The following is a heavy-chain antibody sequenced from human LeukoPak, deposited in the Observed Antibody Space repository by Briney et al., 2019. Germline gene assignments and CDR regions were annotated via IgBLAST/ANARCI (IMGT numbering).Heavy chain of an antibody. D-gene: IGHD5-18*01. V-gene: IGHV4-59*08. CDR3: ARHTGWMVTEIDY. CDR1: GGSISSYY. Sequence: PSETLSLTCTVSGGSISSYYWSWIRQPPGKGLEWIGYIYYSGSTNYNPSLKSRVTISVDTSKNQFSLKLSSVTAADTAVYYCARHTGWMVTEIDYWGQGTLVTVSS. CDR2: IYYSGST. J-gene: IGHJ4*02.